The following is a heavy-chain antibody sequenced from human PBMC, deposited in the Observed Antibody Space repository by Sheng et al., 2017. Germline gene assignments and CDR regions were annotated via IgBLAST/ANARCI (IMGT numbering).Heavy chain of an antibody. CDR2: IYSGANT. Sequence: EVQLVESGGGLIPALGGPLRLSCAASGFTVSSNHMSWVRQAPGKGLDWVSVIYSGANTNYADSIKGRFTISRDNSKNTVYLQMNSLRAEDTALYYCVRGYPYGHDASDFWGQGTMVTVSS. V-gene: IGHV3-53*01. J-gene: IGHJ3*01. CDR1: GFTVSSNH. CDR3: VRGYPYGHDASDF. D-gene: IGHD3-10*01.